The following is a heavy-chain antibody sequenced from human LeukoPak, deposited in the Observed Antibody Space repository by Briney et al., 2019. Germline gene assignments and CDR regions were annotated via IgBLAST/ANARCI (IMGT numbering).Heavy chain of an antibody. CDR3: ARAVGYYYYGMDV. D-gene: IGHD2-15*01. CDR2: INHSGST. Sequence: SETLSLTCAVYGESFSGYYWSWIRQPPGKGLEWVGEINHSGSTNYNPSLKSRVTISVDTSKNQFSLKLSSVTAADTAVYYCARAVGYYYYGMDVWGQGTTVTVSS. CDR1: GESFSGYY. J-gene: IGHJ6*02. V-gene: IGHV4-34*01.